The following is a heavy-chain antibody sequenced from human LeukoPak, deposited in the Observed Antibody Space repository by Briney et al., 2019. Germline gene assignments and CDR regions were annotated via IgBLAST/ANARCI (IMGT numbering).Heavy chain of an antibody. CDR1: GFTFSNAH. CDR3: TTDLVLASYFDY. J-gene: IGHJ4*02. CDR2: IKRKSDGGTT. D-gene: IGHD3-10*02. V-gene: IGHV3-15*01. Sequence: GGSLRLSCAASGFTFSNAHMTWVRQAPGKGLEWVGRIKRKSDGGTTDFAAAVKGRFTTSRDDSKDTVYLHMNSLESEDTAVYYCTTDLVLASYFDYWGQGTLVTVSS.